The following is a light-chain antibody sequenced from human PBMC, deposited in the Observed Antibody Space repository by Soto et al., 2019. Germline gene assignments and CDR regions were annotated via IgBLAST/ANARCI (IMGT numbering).Light chain of an antibody. Sequence: EIVMTQSPATLSVSPGERATLSCRASQSVSSDLAWYQQKPGQAPRLLIYDASTKATGIPVRFSGSGSGTEFTLTISSLQSEDFALYYCQQYNKWPPLTFGGGTKVEI. J-gene: IGKJ4*01. V-gene: IGKV3-15*01. CDR3: QQYNKWPPLT. CDR2: DAS. CDR1: QSVSSD.